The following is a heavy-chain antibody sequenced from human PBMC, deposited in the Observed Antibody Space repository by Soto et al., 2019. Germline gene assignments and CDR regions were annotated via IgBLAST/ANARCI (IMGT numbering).Heavy chain of an antibody. CDR2: IISKNDGGKT. V-gene: IGHV3-15*01. Sequence: QLVESGGGFVKPGGSLRLSCTASGFAFNTAWMSWVRQAPGKGLEWVGRIISKNDGGKTAYSAPVIDRFIMSRDDSINTLYLQMNSLKTEETAVDYCAAGTGHTDFDYWGQGTLVTVSS. CDR3: AAGTGHTDFDY. J-gene: IGHJ4*02. D-gene: IGHD2-2*02. CDR1: GFAFNTAW.